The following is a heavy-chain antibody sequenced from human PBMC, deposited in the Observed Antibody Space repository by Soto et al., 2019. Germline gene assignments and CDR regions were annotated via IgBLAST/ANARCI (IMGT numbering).Heavy chain of an antibody. CDR2: IYYSGST. J-gene: IGHJ4*02. Sequence: PSETLSLTCTVSGGSISSYYWSWIRQPPGKGLEWIGYIYYSGSTNYNPSLKSRVTISVDTSKNQFFLKLSSVTAADTAVYYCARTLLWFGEYIDYWGQGTLVTVSS. CDR3: ARTLLWFGEYIDY. V-gene: IGHV4-59*08. D-gene: IGHD3-10*01. CDR1: GGSISSYY.